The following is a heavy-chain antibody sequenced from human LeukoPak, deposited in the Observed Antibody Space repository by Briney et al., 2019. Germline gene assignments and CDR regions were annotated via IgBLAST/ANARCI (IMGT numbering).Heavy chain of an antibody. J-gene: IGHJ4*02. CDR3: AKGVSR. Sequence: PSETLSLTCAVYGEPFSDYYWSWFRQPPGRGLEWIGEINESGNTNYNPSLKSRVTILVDRSKTQFYLKMNSVTAADTATYYCAKGVSRWGQGTLVTVSS. CDR2: INESGNT. V-gene: IGHV4-34*01. CDR1: GEPFSDYY.